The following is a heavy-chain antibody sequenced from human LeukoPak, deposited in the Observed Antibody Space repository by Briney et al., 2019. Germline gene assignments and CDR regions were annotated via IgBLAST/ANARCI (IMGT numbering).Heavy chain of an antibody. Sequence: GSLRLSCAASGFTFSSYWMSWVRQAPGKGLEWVANIKQDGSEKYYVDSVKGRFTISRDNAKNSLYLQMNSLRAEDTAVYYCARDDDYGGNGAFDIWGQGTMVTVSS. CDR1: GFTFSSYW. J-gene: IGHJ3*02. CDR2: IKQDGSEK. D-gene: IGHD4-23*01. V-gene: IGHV3-7*01. CDR3: ARDDDYGGNGAFDI.